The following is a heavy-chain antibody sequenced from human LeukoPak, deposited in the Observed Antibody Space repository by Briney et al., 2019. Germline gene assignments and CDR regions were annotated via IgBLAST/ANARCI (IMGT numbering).Heavy chain of an antibody. V-gene: IGHV3-48*04. CDR3: ARGRDLFDS. Sequence: PGGSLRLSCVASGFTFNTYSMNWFRQAPGKGLEWISYISSSSATIYYADSVKGRCTISRDNAKNSLYLQMNSLRAEDTAVYYCARGRDLFDSWGQGTLVIVSS. J-gene: IGHJ4*02. CDR1: GFTFNTYS. CDR2: ISSSSATI.